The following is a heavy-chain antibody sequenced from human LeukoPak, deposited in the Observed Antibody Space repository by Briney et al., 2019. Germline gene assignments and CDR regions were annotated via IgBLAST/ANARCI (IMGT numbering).Heavy chain of an antibody. CDR2: IFYSGST. D-gene: IGHD3-9*01. CDR1: GYSISNGHY. Sequence: SETLSLTCAVSGYSISNGHYWGWIRQPPGKGLEGIASIFYSGSTYYNPSFQSRVTISLATSKNQFSLNLYSVTAADTAVYYCAMTTGEIDPWGQGTLVTVSS. V-gene: IGHV4-38-2*01. J-gene: IGHJ5*02. CDR3: AMTTGEIDP.